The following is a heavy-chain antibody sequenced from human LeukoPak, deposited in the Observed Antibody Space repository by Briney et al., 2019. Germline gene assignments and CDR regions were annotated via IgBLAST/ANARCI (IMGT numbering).Heavy chain of an antibody. J-gene: IGHJ6*02. CDR1: GYTFSGYY. Sequence: ASVKVSCKASGYTFSGYYMHWVRQAPGQGLEWMGWINPNSGDTNYAQKLQGRVSMTRDTSINTAYMELSRLRSDDTSVYYCARTLPNYYYGMDVWGQGTTATVSS. D-gene: IGHD1-26*01. CDR3: ARTLPNYYYGMDV. CDR2: INPNSGDT. V-gene: IGHV1-2*02.